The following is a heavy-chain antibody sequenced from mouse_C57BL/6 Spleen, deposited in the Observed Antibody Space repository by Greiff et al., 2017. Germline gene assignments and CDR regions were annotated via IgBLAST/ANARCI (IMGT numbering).Heavy chain of an antibody. D-gene: IGHD1-1*01. V-gene: IGHV1-52*01. Sequence: QVQLQQPGAELVRPGSSVKLSCKASGYTFTSYWMHWVKQRPIQGLEWIGNIDPSDSETHYNQKFKDKATLTVDQSSSTAYMQLRSLTSEDSAVYYCAREDYYGRSPGCAYWGQGTLVTVSA. CDR3: AREDYYGRSPGCAY. CDR2: IDPSDSET. CDR1: GYTFTSYW. J-gene: IGHJ3*01.